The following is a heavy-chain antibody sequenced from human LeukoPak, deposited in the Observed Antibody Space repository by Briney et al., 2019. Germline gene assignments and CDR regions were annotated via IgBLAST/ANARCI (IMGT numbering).Heavy chain of an antibody. CDR2: IYYSGST. Sequence: SETLSLTCTVSGGSISSSSYYWGWIRQPPGKGLEWIGSIYYSGSTYYNPSLKRRVTISVDTSKNQFSLKLSSVTAADTAVYYCARRLRPGYCSGGSCTYYFDYWGQGTLVTVSS. J-gene: IGHJ4*02. CDR3: ARRLRPGYCSGGSCTYYFDY. CDR1: GGSISSSSYY. V-gene: IGHV4-39*01. D-gene: IGHD2-15*01.